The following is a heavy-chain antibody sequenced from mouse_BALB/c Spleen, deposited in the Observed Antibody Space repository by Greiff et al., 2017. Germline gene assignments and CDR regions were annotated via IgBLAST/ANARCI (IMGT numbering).Heavy chain of an antibody. D-gene: IGHD1-1*01. CDR3: ARRIELLRYFDY. CDR1: GYSITSDYA. V-gene: IGHV3-2*02. J-gene: IGHJ2*01. CDR2: ISYSGST. Sequence: EVKLMESGPGLVKPSQSLSLTCTVTGYSITSDYAWNWIRQFPGNKLEWMGYISYSGSTSYNPSLKSRISITRDTSKNQFFLQLNSVTTEDTATYYCARRIELLRYFDYWGQGTTLTVSS.